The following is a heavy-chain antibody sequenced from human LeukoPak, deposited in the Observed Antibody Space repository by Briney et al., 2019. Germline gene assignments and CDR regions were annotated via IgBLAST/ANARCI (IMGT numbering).Heavy chain of an antibody. CDR1: GFTFSSYG. CDR2: IRYDGSNK. V-gene: IGHV3-30*02. J-gene: IGHJ5*02. Sequence: SGVSLRLSCAASGFTFSSYGMHWVRQAPGKGLEWVAFIRYDGSNKYYADSVKGRFTISRDNSKNTLYLQMNSLRAEDTAVYYCASSGYSCSWYSQTAPNWFDPWGQGTLVTVSS. D-gene: IGHD6-13*01. CDR3: ASSGYSCSWYSQTAPNWFDP.